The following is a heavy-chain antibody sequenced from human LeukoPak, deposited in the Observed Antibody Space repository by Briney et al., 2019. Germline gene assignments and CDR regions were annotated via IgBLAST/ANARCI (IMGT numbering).Heavy chain of an antibody. CDR3: ARARNYYDSSGTRGPFDY. Sequence: SETLSLTCAVYGGSFSGYYWSWIRQPPGKGLEWIGEINHSGSTNYNPSLKSRVTISVDTSKNQFSLKLNSVTAADTAVYYCARARNYYDSSGTRGPFDYWGQGTLVTVSS. CDR1: GGSFSGYY. CDR2: INHSGST. D-gene: IGHD3-22*01. V-gene: IGHV4-34*01. J-gene: IGHJ4*02.